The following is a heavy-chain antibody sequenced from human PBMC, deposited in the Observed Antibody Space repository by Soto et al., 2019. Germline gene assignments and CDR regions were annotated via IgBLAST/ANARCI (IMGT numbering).Heavy chain of an antibody. Sequence: QITLKESGPTLVKPTQTLTLTCTFSGFSLSTSGVGVGWIRQPPGKALEWLALIYWDDDKRYSPSLKSRLTITKDTSKNQVVLTMTNMDPVDTATYYCAHSRMVRGLGLMVYATYYYYGMDVWGQGTTVTVSS. CDR1: GFSLSTSGVG. CDR3: AHSRMVRGLGLMVYATYYYYGMDV. J-gene: IGHJ6*02. V-gene: IGHV2-5*02. CDR2: IYWDDDK. D-gene: IGHD2-8*01.